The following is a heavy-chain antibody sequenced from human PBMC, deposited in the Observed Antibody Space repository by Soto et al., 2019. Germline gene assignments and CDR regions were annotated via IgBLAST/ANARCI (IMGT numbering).Heavy chain of an antibody. CDR2: MTPNSGNT. D-gene: IGHD6-19*01. V-gene: IGHV1-8*01. J-gene: IGHJ5*02. CDR1: GYNFIDYD. CDR3: TRKPHGSSLFDP. Sequence: QVQLVQSGAEVKKPGASVKVSCKASGYNFIDYDINWMRQSTGQGLEWMGWMTPNSGNTGYAQKFQGRLTLTRDTSIGTAYMELSSVKPEDTAVYYCTRKPHGSSLFDPWGQGTLVLVAS.